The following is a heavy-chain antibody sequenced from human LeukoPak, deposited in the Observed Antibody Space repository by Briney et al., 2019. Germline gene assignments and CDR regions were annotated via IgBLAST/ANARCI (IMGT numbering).Heavy chain of an antibody. D-gene: IGHD6-13*01. J-gene: IGHJ4*02. Sequence: PGGSLRLSCAASGFTFDDYATHWVRQAPGKGLEWVSGISWNSGSIGYADSVKGRFTISRDNAKNSLYLQMNSLRAEDTALYYCASSIAAAGTLDYWGQGTLVTVSS. CDR2: ISWNSGSI. CDR1: GFTFDDYA. CDR3: ASSIAAAGTLDY. V-gene: IGHV3-9*01.